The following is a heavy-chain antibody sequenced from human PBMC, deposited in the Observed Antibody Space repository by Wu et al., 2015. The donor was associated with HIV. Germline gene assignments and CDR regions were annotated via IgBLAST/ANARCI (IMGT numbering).Heavy chain of an antibody. J-gene: IGHJ6*03. CDR3: GRVDYGGSSDRPSYSYYMDV. D-gene: IGHD2-15*01. Sequence: QVQLVQSGPEVKQPGASVKVSCKPSGYTFSAYGLTWVRQARGQGLEWMGGIIPVLGTTDYAQKFQGRVTITADESTGIAYMELSSLRSDDTAVYYCGRVDYGGSSDRPSYSYYMDVWAQGTTVIVSS. V-gene: IGHV1-69*13. CDR1: GYTFSAYG. CDR2: IIPVLGTT.